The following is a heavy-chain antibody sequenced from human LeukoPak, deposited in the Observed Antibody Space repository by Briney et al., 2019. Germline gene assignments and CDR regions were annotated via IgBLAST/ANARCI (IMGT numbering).Heavy chain of an antibody. V-gene: IGHV3-74*01. J-gene: IGHJ4*02. Sequence: GGSLRLSCTASGFSFSGHWMHWARQLPGKGLVWVSRISPTGSTTSYADSVKGRFTVSRDNAKNTLYLQVNDLRAEDTAVYYCAKRMESDAYYSALDYWGQGILVTVSS. D-gene: IGHD3-16*01. CDR2: ISPTGSTT. CDR3: AKRMESDAYYSALDY. CDR1: GFSFSGHW.